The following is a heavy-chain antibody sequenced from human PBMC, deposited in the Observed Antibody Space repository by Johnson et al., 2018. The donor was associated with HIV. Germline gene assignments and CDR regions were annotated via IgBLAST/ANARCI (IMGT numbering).Heavy chain of an antibody. Sequence: VQVVESGGGVVQPGRSLRLSCAASGFMFSRYWMSWVRQAPGKGLEWVANIKQDGSEKYYVDSVKGRFTISRDNAKNSLYVQMNSLRAEDTAMYYCAKDKSNAFDIWGQGTMVTVSS. J-gene: IGHJ3*02. CDR3: AKDKSNAFDI. V-gene: IGHV3-7*01. CDR2: IKQDGSEK. CDR1: GFMFSRYW.